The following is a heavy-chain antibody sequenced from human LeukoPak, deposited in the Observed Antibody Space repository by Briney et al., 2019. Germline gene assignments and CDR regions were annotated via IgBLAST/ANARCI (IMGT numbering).Heavy chain of an antibody. CDR1: GFTLSSYS. CDR3: ARVEQPTLYDY. Sequence: GGSLRLSCAASGFTLSSYSMNWVRQAPGKGLEWVSSISSSSSYIYYADSVKGRFTISRDNAKNSLYLQMNSLRAEDTAVYYCARVEQPTLYDYWGQGTLVTVSS. D-gene: IGHD6-13*01. J-gene: IGHJ4*02. CDR2: ISSSSSYI. V-gene: IGHV3-21*04.